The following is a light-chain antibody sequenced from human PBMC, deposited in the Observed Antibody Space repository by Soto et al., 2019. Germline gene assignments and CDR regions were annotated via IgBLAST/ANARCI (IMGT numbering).Light chain of an antibody. CDR3: QQYGSSPTWT. CDR2: GAS. CDR1: QSVSSSY. Sequence: EIVLTQSPGTLSLSPGERATISCRASQSVSSSYFAWYQQKPGQAPRLLIYGASSRATGIPDRFSGSGSGTDFTLTISRLEPEDFAVYYCQQYGSSPTWTFGQGTKVEIK. J-gene: IGKJ1*01. V-gene: IGKV3-20*01.